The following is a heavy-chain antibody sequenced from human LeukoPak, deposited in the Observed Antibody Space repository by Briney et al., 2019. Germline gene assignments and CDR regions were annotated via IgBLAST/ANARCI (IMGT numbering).Heavy chain of an antibody. CDR3: ARDLSVAGDY. V-gene: IGHV3-30-3*01. Sequence: GRSLRLSCAASGFTFSSYAMHWVRQAPGKGLEWVAVISYDGSNKYYADSVKGRFTISRDNSKNTLYPQMNSLRAEDTAVYYCARDLSVAGDYWGQGTLVTVSS. J-gene: IGHJ4*02. CDR1: GFTFSSYA. D-gene: IGHD6-19*01. CDR2: ISYDGSNK.